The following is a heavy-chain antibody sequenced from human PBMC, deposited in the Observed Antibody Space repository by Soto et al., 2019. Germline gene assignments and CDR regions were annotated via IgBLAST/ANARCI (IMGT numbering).Heavy chain of an antibody. CDR3: ARDHLKVYANTPNNYCYYYGMDV. CDR1: GYTFTSYG. V-gene: IGHV1-18*01. CDR2: ISAYNGNT. D-gene: IGHD2-8*01. Sequence: QVQLVQSGAEVKKPGASVKVSCKASGYTFTSYGISWVRQAPGQGLERMGWISAYNGNTNYAQKLQGRVTMTTDTSTSTAYMELRSLRADDTAVYDCARDHLKVYANTPNNYCYYYGMDVWGQGTTVTVSS. J-gene: IGHJ6*02.